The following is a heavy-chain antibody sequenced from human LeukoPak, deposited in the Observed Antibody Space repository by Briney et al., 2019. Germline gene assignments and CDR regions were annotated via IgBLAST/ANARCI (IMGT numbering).Heavy chain of an antibody. D-gene: IGHD2-15*01. CDR1: GFTFSSYA. CDR2: ISGSGGST. Sequence: GGSLRLSCAASGFTFSSYAMSWVRQAPGKGLEWVSAISGSGGSTYYADSVKGRFTISRDNSKNTLYLQMNSLRAEDTAVYYCAKDRADIVVVVAAVALDIWGQGTMVTVSS. CDR3: AKDRADIVVVVAAVALDI. V-gene: IGHV3-23*01. J-gene: IGHJ3*02.